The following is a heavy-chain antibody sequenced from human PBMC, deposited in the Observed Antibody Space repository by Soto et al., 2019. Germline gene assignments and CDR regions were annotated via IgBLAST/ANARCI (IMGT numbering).Heavy chain of an antibody. CDR1: GGSMSNNY. Sequence: QVHLQESGPGLAKPSETLSLFCDVSGGSMSNNYWSWIRQAPGRGLEWIGYVFYTGSTNYKPSLKSRVSISVDTSKKQFSLRLSSVTAADTAVYYCARSLTVTRFDQWGQGTRVTVS. CDR2: VFYTGST. J-gene: IGHJ4*02. D-gene: IGHD4-17*01. CDR3: ARSLTVTRFDQ. V-gene: IGHV4-59*01.